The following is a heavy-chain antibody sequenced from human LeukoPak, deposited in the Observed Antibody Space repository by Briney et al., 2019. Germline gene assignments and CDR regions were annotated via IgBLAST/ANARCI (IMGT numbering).Heavy chain of an antibody. Sequence: PSETLSLTCTVSGGSISSSSYYWGWIRQPPGKGLEWIGSIDYSGTTYYNPSLKSRVTKSADTSKNQFSLKLSSVTAADTAVYYCARITIFGVVINLWGQGTLVTVSS. J-gene: IGHJ4*02. CDR3: ARITIFGVVINL. D-gene: IGHD3-3*01. V-gene: IGHV4-39*07. CDR1: GGSISSSSYY. CDR2: IDYSGTT.